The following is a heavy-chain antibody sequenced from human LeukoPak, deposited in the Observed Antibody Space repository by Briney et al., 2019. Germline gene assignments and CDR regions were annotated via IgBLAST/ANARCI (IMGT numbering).Heavy chain of an antibody. CDR1: GGSISSGDYY. Sequence: SETLSLTRTVSGGSISSGDYYWSWIRQPPGKGLEWIGYIYYSGSTYYNPSLKSRVTISVDTSKSQFSLKLSSVTAADTAVYYCAREGRYSAAGTPGAFDIWGQGTMVTVSS. CDR2: IYYSGST. CDR3: AREGRYSAAGTPGAFDI. J-gene: IGHJ3*02. V-gene: IGHV4-30-4*01. D-gene: IGHD6-13*01.